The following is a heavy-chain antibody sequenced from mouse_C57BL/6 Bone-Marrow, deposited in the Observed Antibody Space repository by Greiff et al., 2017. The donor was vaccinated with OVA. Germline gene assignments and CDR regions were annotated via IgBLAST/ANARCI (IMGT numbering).Heavy chain of an antibody. J-gene: IGHJ4*01. CDR3: ARERAYYYGDG. V-gene: IGHV5-4*01. CDR1: GFTFSSYA. CDR2: ISDGGSYT. D-gene: IGHD1-1*01. Sequence: EVNLVESGGGLVKPGGSLKLSCAASGFTFSSYAMSWVRQTPEKRLEWVATISDGGSYTYYPDNVKGRFTISRDNAKNNLYLQMSHLKSEDTARYYCARERAYYYGDGWGQGTSVTVSS.